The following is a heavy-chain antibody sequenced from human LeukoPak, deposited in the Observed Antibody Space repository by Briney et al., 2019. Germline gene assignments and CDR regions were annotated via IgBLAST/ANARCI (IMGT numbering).Heavy chain of an antibody. D-gene: IGHD2-21*02. CDR1: GGSISSYP. Sequence: SETLSLACTVSGGSISSYPWSWVRQPAGKGLEWIGRIYTSGSTNYNPSLKSRVTMSVDTSKNQFSLKLSSVTAADTAVYYCARGPPPYCGGDCSNFDYWGQGTLVTVSS. CDR3: ARGPPPYCGGDCSNFDY. V-gene: IGHV4-4*07. CDR2: IYTSGST. J-gene: IGHJ4*02.